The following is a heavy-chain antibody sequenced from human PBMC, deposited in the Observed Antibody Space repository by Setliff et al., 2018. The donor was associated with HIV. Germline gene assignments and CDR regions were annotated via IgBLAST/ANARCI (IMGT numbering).Heavy chain of an antibody. CDR2: ISLNGKII. V-gene: IGHV3-20*04. Sequence: GGSLRLSCATSGFTFGDYLMSWVRHVPGKGLEWVSGISLNGKIIGYGDSVMGRFTISRDDAKNSLYLQMNSLRAEDTGLSYCAKAKWLPRNSFYYYIDVWGKGTTVTVSS. D-gene: IGHD6-19*01. CDR3: AKAKWLPRNSFYYYIDV. J-gene: IGHJ6*03. CDR1: GFTFGDYL.